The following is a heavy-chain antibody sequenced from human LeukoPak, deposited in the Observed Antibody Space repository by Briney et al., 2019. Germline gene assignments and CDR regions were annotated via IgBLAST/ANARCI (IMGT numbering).Heavy chain of an antibody. CDR2: TNTKTGNP. CDR1: GYTFTGHA. V-gene: IGHV7-4-1*02. CDR3: AKGGWVAVAGMDY. Sequence: ASVKVSCTTSGYTFTGHAMNWVRQAPGQGLEWMGYTNTKTGNPTYAQGFTGRFVFSLDTSVSTAFLQISSLKPEDTAVYYCAKGGWVAVAGMDYWGQGTLVTVSS. D-gene: IGHD6-19*01. J-gene: IGHJ4*02.